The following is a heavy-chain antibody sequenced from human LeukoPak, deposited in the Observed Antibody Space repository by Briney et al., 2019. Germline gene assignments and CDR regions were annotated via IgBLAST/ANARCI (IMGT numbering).Heavy chain of an antibody. J-gene: IGHJ3*02. Sequence: GGSLRLSCAASGFTFSSYAMSWVRQAPGKGLEWVSAISGSGGSTYYADSVKGRFTISRDNSKNTLYLQMNSLRAEDTAVYYCAKDRTRGYDILTSYYVDAFDIWGQGTMVTVSS. D-gene: IGHD3-9*01. V-gene: IGHV3-23*01. CDR3: AKDRTRGYDILTSYYVDAFDI. CDR1: GFTFSSYA. CDR2: ISGSGGST.